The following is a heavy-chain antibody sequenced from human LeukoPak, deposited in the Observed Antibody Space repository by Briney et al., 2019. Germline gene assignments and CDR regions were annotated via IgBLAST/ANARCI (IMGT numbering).Heavy chain of an antibody. CDR3: ARDTGELSPTPIWFDP. V-gene: IGHV3-7*01. D-gene: IGHD3-10*01. CDR2: IKQDGSEK. CDR1: GFTFSSYW. Sequence: GGSLRLSCAASGFTFSSYWMSWVRQAPGKGLEWVANIKQDGSEKYYVDSVKGRSTISRDNAKNSLYLQMNSLRAEDTAVYYCARDTGELSPTPIWFDPWGQGTLVTVSS. J-gene: IGHJ5*02.